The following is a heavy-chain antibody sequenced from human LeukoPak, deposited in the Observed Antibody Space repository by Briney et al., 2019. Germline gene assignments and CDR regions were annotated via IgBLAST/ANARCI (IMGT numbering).Heavy chain of an antibody. V-gene: IGHV1-2*02. CDR1: GYTFTGYY. CDR2: INPNSGGT. D-gene: IGHD6-19*01. Sequence: ASVKVSCKASGYTFTGYYMHWVRQAPGQGLEWMGWINPNSGGTNYAQKFQGRVTMTRDTSTSTAYMELRSLRSDDTAVYYCARSGSGSEDYWGQGTLVTVSS. J-gene: IGHJ4*02. CDR3: ARSGSGSEDY.